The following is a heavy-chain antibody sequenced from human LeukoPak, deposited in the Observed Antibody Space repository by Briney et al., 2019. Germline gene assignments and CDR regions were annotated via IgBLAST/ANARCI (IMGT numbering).Heavy chain of an antibody. V-gene: IGHV4-34*01. CDR1: GGSFSGYY. Sequence: PSETLSLTCAVYGGSFSGYYWSWIRQPPGKGLEWIGEINHSGSTYYNPSLKSRVTISVDTSKNQFSLKLSSVTAADTAVYYCAREEEVLWGQGTLVTVSS. J-gene: IGHJ4*02. CDR3: AREEEVL. CDR2: INHSGST.